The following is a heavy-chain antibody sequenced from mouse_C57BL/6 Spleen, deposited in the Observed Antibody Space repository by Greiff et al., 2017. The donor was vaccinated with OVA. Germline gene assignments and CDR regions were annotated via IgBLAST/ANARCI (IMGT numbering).Heavy chain of an antibody. CDR1: GYTFTSYW. CDR3: ARAHDDPFAD. J-gene: IGHJ3*01. CDR2: IDPSDSYT. Sequence: VQLQQPGAELVMPGASVKLSCKASGYTFTSYWMHWVKQRPGQGLEWIGEIDPSDSYTNYNQKFKGKSTLTVDKSASTAYMQLSSLTSEDSAVYYCARAHDDPFADWGQGTLVTVSA. V-gene: IGHV1-69*01.